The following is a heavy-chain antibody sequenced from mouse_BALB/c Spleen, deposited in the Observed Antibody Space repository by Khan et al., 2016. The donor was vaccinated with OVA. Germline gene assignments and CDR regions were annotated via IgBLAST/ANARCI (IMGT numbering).Heavy chain of an antibody. J-gene: IGHJ2*01. D-gene: IGHD2-10*01. CDR3: ARPYYDDY. CDR2: ILPGTGNT. Sequence: QVQLQQSGAELMKPGASVKISCKATGYAFRSYWIEWVKQRPGHGLEWVGEILPGTGNTTYNEKFEGKATFTADPSSNTAYLQFSSLTSEDSAVYYCARPYYDDYWGQGTTLTVSS. CDR1: GYAFRSYW. V-gene: IGHV1-9*01.